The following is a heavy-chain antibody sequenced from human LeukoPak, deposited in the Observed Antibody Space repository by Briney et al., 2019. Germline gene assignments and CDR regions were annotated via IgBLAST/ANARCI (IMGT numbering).Heavy chain of an antibody. CDR2: IYHSGST. D-gene: IGHD6-13*01. Sequence: SSETLSLTCTVPGGSISSYYWSWIRQPPGKGLEWIGEIYHSGSTNYNPSLKSRVTISVDKSKNQFSLKLSSVTAADTAVYYCAREPQLSAFDIWGQGTMVTVSS. CDR3: AREPQLSAFDI. V-gene: IGHV4-59*12. J-gene: IGHJ3*02. CDR1: GGSISSYY.